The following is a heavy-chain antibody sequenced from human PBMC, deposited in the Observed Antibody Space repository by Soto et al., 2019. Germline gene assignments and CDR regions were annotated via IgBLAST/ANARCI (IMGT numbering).Heavy chain of an antibody. CDR1: GGSFSDYY. CDR3: ARVHVDAYQGRFHP. D-gene: IGHD2-21*01. CDR2: INHSGST. J-gene: IGHJ5*02. Sequence: QVQLQQWGAGLLKPSETLSLTCAVYGGSFSDYYWNWIRQPPGKGLEWIAEINHSGSTNYNPSLKSRVTISVDTSKNQFSLKLSSVTAADTSMSYSARVHVDAYQGRFHPWGQGTLVTVSS. V-gene: IGHV4-34*01.